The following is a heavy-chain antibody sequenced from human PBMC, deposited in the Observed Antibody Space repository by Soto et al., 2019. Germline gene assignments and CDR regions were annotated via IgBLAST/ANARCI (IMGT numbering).Heavy chain of an antibody. V-gene: IGHV4-30-4*01. CDR3: ARGITIAAAATARRAFDI. Sequence: LSLTCTVSGGSISSGDYYWSWIRQPPGKGLEWIGYIYYSGSTYYNPSLKSRVTISVDTSKNQFSLKLSSVTAADTAVYYCARGITIAAAATARRAFDIWGQGTMVTVSS. CDR2: IYYSGST. D-gene: IGHD6-13*01. CDR1: GGSISSGDYY. J-gene: IGHJ3*02.